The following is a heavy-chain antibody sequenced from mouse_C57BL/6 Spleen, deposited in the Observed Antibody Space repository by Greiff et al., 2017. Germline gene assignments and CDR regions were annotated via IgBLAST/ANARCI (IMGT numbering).Heavy chain of an antibody. CDR1: GFTFSDYY. CDR2: INYDGSST. CDR3: AREGYYGYVYYAMDY. D-gene: IGHD2-2*01. V-gene: IGHV5-16*01. Sequence: EVHLVESEGGLVQPGSSMKLSCTASGFTFSDYYMAWVRQVPEKGLEWVANINYDGSSTNYLDSLKSRFIISIDNAKNILYLQMSSLKSEDTATYDCAREGYYGYVYYAMDYWGQGTSVTVSS. J-gene: IGHJ4*01.